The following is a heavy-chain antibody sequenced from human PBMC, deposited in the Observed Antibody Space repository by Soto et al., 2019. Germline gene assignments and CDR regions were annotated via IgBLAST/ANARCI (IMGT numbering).Heavy chain of an antibody. V-gene: IGHV3-30*18. CDR3: AKSRGVVAATHHYYYMDV. CDR1: GFTFSSYG. J-gene: IGHJ6*03. CDR2: ISYDGSNK. D-gene: IGHD2-15*01. Sequence: GGSLRLSCAASGFTFSSYGMHWVRQAPGKGLEWVAVISYDGSNKYYADSVKGRFTISRDNSKNTLYLQMNSLRAEDTAVYYCAKSRGVVAATHHYYYMDVWGKGTTVTVSS.